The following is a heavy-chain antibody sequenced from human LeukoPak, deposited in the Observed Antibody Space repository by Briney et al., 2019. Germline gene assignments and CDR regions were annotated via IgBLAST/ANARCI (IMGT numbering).Heavy chain of an antibody. CDR3: AREVTEHSGAFDI. CDR2: IIPIFGTA. Sequence: ASVKVSCKASGGTFSSYAITWVRQAPGQGLEWMGGIIPIFGTANYAQKFQGRVTITTDESTSPAYMELSSLRSEDTAVYYCAREVTEHSGAFDIWGQGTMVTVSS. CDR1: GGTFSSYA. V-gene: IGHV1-69*05. D-gene: IGHD3-3*02. J-gene: IGHJ3*02.